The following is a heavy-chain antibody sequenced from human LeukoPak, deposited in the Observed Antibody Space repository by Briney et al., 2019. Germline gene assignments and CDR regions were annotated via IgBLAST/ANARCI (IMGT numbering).Heavy chain of an antibody. CDR3: AKASMVRGVIIYYYMDV. V-gene: IGHV3-30*02. CDR2: IRYDGSNK. Sequence: RAGGSLRLSCAASGFTFSSYGMHWVRQAPGKGLEWVAFIRYDGSNKYYADSVKGRFTISRDNSKNTLYLQMNSLRAEDTAVYYCAKASMVRGVIIYYYMDVWGKGTTVTISS. D-gene: IGHD3-10*01. J-gene: IGHJ6*03. CDR1: GFTFSSYG.